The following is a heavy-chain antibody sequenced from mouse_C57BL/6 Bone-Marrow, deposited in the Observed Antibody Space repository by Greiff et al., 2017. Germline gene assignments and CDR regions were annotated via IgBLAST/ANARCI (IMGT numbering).Heavy chain of an antibody. CDR3: AKNQGVRRGFAY. V-gene: IGHV2-5*01. J-gene: IGHJ3*01. Sequence: VMLVESGPGLVQPSQCLSITCTVSGFSLTSYGVHWVRQSPGKGLEWLGVIWRGGSTDYNAAFMSRLSITKDNSKSQVFFKMNSLQADDTAIYYCAKNQGVRRGFAYWGQGTLVTVSA. D-gene: IGHD2-14*01. CDR2: IWRGGST. CDR1: GFSLTSYG.